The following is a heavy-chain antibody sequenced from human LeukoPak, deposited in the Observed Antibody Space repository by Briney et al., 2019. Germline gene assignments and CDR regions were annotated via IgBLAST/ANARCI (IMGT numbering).Heavy chain of an antibody. V-gene: IGHV3-23*01. J-gene: IGHJ4*02. CDR1: GFTFSRYG. D-gene: IGHD2-2*01. CDR2: ISGSGGST. Sequence: GGSLRLSCAASGFTFSRYGTHWVLQAPGKGLEWVSAISGSGGSTYYADSVKGRFTISRDNSKNTLYLQMNSLRAEDTAVYYCAKDDVVPAAYYDYWGRGTLVTVSS. CDR3: AKDDVVPAAYYDY.